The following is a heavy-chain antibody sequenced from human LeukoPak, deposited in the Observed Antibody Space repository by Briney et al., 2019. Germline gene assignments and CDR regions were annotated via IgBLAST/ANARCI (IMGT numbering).Heavy chain of an antibody. D-gene: IGHD1-26*01. CDR1: GGSFSGYY. V-gene: IGHV4-34*01. J-gene: IGHJ4*02. Sequence: SETLSLTCAVYGGSFSGYYWSWIRQPPGKGLEWIGEINHSGSTNYNPSLKSRVTISADTSKNQFSLKLSSVTAADTAVFYCARENSGSYREFDYWGQGTLVTVSS. CDR2: INHSGST. CDR3: ARENSGSYREFDY.